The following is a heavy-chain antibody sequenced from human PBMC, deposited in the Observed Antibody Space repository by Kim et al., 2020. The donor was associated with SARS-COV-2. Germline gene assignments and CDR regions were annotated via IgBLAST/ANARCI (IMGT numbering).Heavy chain of an antibody. Sequence: PSVKVSCKASGGTFNRYTFSWVRQAPGQGLEWMGGILPIFGRRNYAQKFQGRVTITADDSTGTVYMHLNSLRSEDTAVYYCAREYYDSSGYPPIEFYDYWGQGTLVIVSS. CDR1: GGTFNRYT. V-gene: IGHV1-69*13. J-gene: IGHJ4*02. D-gene: IGHD3-22*01. CDR3: AREYYDSSGYPPIEFYDY. CDR2: ILPIFGRR.